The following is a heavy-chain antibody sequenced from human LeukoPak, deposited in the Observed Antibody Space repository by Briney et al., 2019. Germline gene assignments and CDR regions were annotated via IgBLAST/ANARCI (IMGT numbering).Heavy chain of an antibody. CDR1: GGSFSGCY. J-gene: IGHJ4*02. CDR2: INHSGST. V-gene: IGHV4-34*01. CDR3: ARGPSGYQRLRVFDY. D-gene: IGHD2-2*01. Sequence: SETLSLTCAVYGGSFSGCYWSWIRQPPGKGLEWIGEINHSGSTNYNPSLKSRVTISVDTSKNQFSLKLSTVTAADTAVYYCARGPSGYQRLRVFDYWGQGTLVTVSS.